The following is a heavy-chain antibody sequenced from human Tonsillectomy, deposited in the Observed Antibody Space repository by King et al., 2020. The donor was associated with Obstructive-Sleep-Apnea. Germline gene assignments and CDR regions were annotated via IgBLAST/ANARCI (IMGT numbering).Heavy chain of an antibody. CDR3: ASTMVRGVIMGRQEYYYGMDV. D-gene: IGHD3-10*01. CDR2: IYYSGST. Sequence: QLQESGPGLVKPSETLSLTCTVSGGSISSSSYYWGWIRQPPGKGLEWIGRIYYSGSTYYTPSLKSRVTISVDTSKNQFSLKLGSVTAADTAVYYCASTMVRGVIMGRQEYYYGMDVWGQGTTVTVSS. V-gene: IGHV4-39*07. CDR1: GGSISSSSYY. J-gene: IGHJ6*02.